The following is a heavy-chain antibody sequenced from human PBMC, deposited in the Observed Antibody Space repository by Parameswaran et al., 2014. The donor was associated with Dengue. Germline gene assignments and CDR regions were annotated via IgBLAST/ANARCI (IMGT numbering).Heavy chain of an antibody. J-gene: IGHJ4*02. Sequence: SNARWIRQPPGKGLEWVSAISGSGGSTYYADSVKGRFTISRDNSKNTLYLQMNSLRAEDTAVYYCAKGRYSILNWGQGTLVTVSS. CDR3: AKGRYSILN. CDR2: ISGSGGST. V-gene: IGHV3-23*01. D-gene: IGHD4-11*01. CDR1: SNA.